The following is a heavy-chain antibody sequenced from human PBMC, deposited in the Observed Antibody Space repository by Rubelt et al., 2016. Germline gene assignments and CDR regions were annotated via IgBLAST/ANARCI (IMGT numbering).Heavy chain of an antibody. CDR2: ISGSGGST. Sequence: EVQLVESGGGLVQPGGSLRLSCAASGFTFSSYAMSWVRQAPGKGLEWVSAISGSGGSTYYADSVKGRFTSSRDNSKNTRYLQMNSLRAEDTAVYYCAKYCSSTSCYIGEDYWGQGTLVTVSS. CDR1: GFTFSSYA. V-gene: IGHV3-23*04. CDR3: AKYCSSTSCYIGEDY. D-gene: IGHD2-2*02. J-gene: IGHJ4*02.